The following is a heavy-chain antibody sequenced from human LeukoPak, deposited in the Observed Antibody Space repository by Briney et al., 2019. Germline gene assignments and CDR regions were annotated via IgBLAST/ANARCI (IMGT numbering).Heavy chain of an antibody. CDR2: IKQDGSEK. CDR1: GFTFSSYW. CDR3: ARDTLGNYYYYYMDV. J-gene: IGHJ6*03. D-gene: IGHD7-27*01. Sequence: GSLRLSCAASGFTFSSYWMSWVRQAPGKGLEWVANIKQDGSEKYYVDSVKGRFTISRDNAKNSLYLQMNSLRAEDTAVYYCARDTLGNYYYYYMDVWGKGTTVTVSS. V-gene: IGHV3-7*01.